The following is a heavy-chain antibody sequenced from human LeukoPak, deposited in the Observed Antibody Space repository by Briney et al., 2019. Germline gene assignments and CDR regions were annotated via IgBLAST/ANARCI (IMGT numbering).Heavy chain of an antibody. CDR3: ARVSGYWGSGSYYFDY. J-gene: IGHJ4*02. CDR1: GFTFSNYE. V-gene: IGHV3-48*03. Sequence: GGSLRLSCAASGFTFSNYEMNWVRQAPGKGPEWVSFISAGGNTKYYADSVKGRFTVSRDNAQNSLYLQMNSLRLEDTAVYYCARVSGYWGSGSYYFDYWGQGTLVTVSS. D-gene: IGHD3-10*01. CDR2: ISAGGNTK.